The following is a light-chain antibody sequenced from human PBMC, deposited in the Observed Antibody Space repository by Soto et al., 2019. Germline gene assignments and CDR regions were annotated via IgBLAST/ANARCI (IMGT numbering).Light chain of an antibody. V-gene: IGKV3-15*01. J-gene: IGKJ1*01. Sequence: EIVMTQSPATLSVSPGDRATLSCRASQSVRNNLARYQQKPGQAPRLLIYGASTRATGIAARFSGSGSGTEFTLTINSLQSDDFAVYFCQHYHNWPPWTFGQGTKV. CDR3: QHYHNWPPWT. CDR1: QSVRNN. CDR2: GAS.